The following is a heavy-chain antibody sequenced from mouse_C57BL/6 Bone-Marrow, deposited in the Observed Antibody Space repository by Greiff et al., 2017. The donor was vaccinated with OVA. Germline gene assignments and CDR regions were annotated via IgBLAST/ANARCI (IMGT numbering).Heavy chain of an antibody. CDR2: ISYDGSN. Sequence: EVKLMESGPGLVKPSQSLSLTCSVTGYSITSGYYWNWIRQFPGNKLEWMGYISYDGSNNYNPSLKNRISITRDTSKNQFFLKLNSVTTEDTATYYCARGDGSSSYFDYWGQGTTLTVSS. D-gene: IGHD1-1*01. J-gene: IGHJ2*01. CDR3: ARGDGSSSYFDY. CDR1: GYSITSGYY. V-gene: IGHV3-6*01.